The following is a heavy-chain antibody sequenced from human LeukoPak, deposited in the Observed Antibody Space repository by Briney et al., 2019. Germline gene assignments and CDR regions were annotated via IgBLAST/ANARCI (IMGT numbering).Heavy chain of an antibody. Sequence: SETLSLTCTVSGGSISSYYWSWIRQPAGKGLEWIGRIYTSGSTNYNPSLKSRVTMSVDTSKNQFSLKLSSVTAADTAVHYCARDLMATIRSDAFDIWGQGTMVTVSS. CDR2: IYTSGST. CDR1: GGSISSYY. J-gene: IGHJ3*02. V-gene: IGHV4-4*07. D-gene: IGHD5-24*01. CDR3: ARDLMATIRSDAFDI.